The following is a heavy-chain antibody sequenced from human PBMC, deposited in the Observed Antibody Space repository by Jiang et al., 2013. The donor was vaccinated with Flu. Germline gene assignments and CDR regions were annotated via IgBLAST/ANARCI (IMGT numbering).Heavy chain of an antibody. CDR1: GYTFTGYY. CDR2: INPNSGGT. V-gene: IGHV1-2*04. D-gene: IGHD2-21*02. Sequence: VQLVESGAEVKKPGASVKVSCKASGYTFTGYYMHWVRQAPGQGLEWMGWINPNSGGTNYAQKFQGWVTMTRDTSISTAYMELSRLRSDDTAVYYCARDRVTAAGGAFDIWGQGTMVTVSS. J-gene: IGHJ3*02. CDR3: ARDRVTAAGGAFDI.